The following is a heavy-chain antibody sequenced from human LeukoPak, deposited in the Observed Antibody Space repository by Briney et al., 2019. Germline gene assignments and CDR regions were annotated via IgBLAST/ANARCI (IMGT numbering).Heavy chain of an antibody. V-gene: IGHV3-23*01. CDR2: ISGSGGST. CDR3: AKDRAYYDSKGTPIDY. D-gene: IGHD3-22*01. Sequence: GGSLRLSCAASGFTFSSYAMSWVRQAPGKGLEWVSAISGSGGSTYYADSVKGRFTISRDNSKNTLYLQMNSLRAEDTAVYYCAKDRAYYDSKGTPIDYWGQGTLVTVSS. J-gene: IGHJ4*02. CDR1: GFTFSSYA.